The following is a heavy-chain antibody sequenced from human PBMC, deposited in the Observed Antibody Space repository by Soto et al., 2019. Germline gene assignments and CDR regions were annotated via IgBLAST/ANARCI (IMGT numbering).Heavy chain of an antibody. CDR1: GFTFGNFG. V-gene: IGHV3-30*03. Sequence: QVQLVESGGGVVQPGTSLRLSCSASGFTFGNFGMPWVRQSPGKGLEWVSIITYDGSRKHYIDSVKGRFTISRDNAKNSVFLQMSGLRVEDSAVYYCATDIHADSYSNHCGADYGAQGTVVTVSS. D-gene: IGHD3-10*01. CDR3: ATDIHADSYSNHCGADY. J-gene: IGHJ4*02. CDR2: ITYDGSRK.